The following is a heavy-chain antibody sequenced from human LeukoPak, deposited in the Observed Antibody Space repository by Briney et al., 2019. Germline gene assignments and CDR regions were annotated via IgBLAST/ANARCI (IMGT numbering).Heavy chain of an antibody. CDR1: GGSISSTNW. CDR2: IYHGGST. CDR3: ARDRVGVRAFDY. J-gene: IGHJ4*02. Sequence: SGTLSLTCAVSGGSISSTNWWSWVRQPPGKGLELIGEIYHGGSTNYNPSLKSRVTISADKSKNQFSLKLTYVTAADTAVYYCARDRVGVRAFDYWGQGTLVTVSS. V-gene: IGHV4-4*02. D-gene: IGHD3-10*01.